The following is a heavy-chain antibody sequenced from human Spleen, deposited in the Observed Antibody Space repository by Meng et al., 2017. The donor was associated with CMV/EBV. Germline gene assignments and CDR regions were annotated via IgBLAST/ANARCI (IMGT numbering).Heavy chain of an antibody. Sequence: GGSLRLSCAASGFTFSSYSMNWVRQAPGKGLEWVSYISSSSSTIYYADSVEGRFTISRDNAQNSLYLQMNSLRAEDTAVYYCASIKSAIYGMDVWGQGTTVTVSS. CDR1: GFTFSSYS. D-gene: IGHD2-2*02. CDR3: ASIKSAIYGMDV. V-gene: IGHV3-48*04. CDR2: ISSSSSTI. J-gene: IGHJ6*02.